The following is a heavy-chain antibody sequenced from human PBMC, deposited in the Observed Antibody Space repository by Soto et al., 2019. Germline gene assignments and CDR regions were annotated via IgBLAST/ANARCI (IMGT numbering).Heavy chain of an antibody. CDR3: AREVESGTTWRGWFDP. V-gene: IGHV1-18*01. J-gene: IGHJ5*02. D-gene: IGHD1-7*01. CDR1: GYTFTSYG. Sequence: EASVKVSCKASGYTFTSYGICWVRQSPGQGLEWMGWISAYNGNTNYAQKLQGRVTMTTDTSTSTAYMELRSLRSDDTAVYYCAREVESGTTWRGWFDPWGQGTLVTVSS. CDR2: ISAYNGNT.